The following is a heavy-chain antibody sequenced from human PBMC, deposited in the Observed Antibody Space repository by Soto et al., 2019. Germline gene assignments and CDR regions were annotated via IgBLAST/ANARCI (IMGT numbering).Heavy chain of an antibody. CDR3: ARDKEYSSSSGGWFDP. CDR2: INAGNGNT. J-gene: IGHJ5*02. V-gene: IGHV1-3*01. CDR1: GYTFTSYA. Sequence: GASVKVSCKASGYTFTSYAMHWARQAPGQRLEWMGWINAGNGNTKYSQKFQGRVTITRDTSASTAYMELSSLRSEDTAVYYCARDKEYSSSSGGWFDPWGQGTLVTVSS. D-gene: IGHD6-6*01.